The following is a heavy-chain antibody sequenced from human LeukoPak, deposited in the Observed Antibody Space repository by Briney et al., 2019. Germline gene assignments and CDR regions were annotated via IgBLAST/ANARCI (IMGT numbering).Heavy chain of an antibody. Sequence: SETLSLTCTVSGGSISSGSYCWSWIRQPAGKGLEWIGHIHTSGNTNYNPSLKSRVTISVDTSKNQFSLKLSSVTAADTAVYYCARLTGYSSESWFDPWGQGTLVTVSS. V-gene: IGHV4-61*09. CDR2: IHTSGNT. CDR1: GGSISSGSYC. J-gene: IGHJ5*02. D-gene: IGHD3-9*01. CDR3: ARLTGYSSESWFDP.